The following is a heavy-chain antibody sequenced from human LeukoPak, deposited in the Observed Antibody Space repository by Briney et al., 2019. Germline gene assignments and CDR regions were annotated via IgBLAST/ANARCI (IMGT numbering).Heavy chain of an antibody. Sequence: GGSLRLSCAASGYPFSGSDIHWVRQAPGKGLEWVAFVSHEGSSKFYAESVKGRFGVSRDNSKSTTYLQMNGLRADDTAVYYCAKTTGGWPRFFDHWGQGTLV. CDR3: AKTTGGWPRFFDH. CDR2: VSHEGSSK. CDR1: GYPFSGSD. D-gene: IGHD6-19*01. J-gene: IGHJ4*02. V-gene: IGHV3-30*18.